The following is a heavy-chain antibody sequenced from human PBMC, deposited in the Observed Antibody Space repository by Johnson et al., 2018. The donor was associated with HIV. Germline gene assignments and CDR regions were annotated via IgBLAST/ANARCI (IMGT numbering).Heavy chain of an antibody. CDR1: RFTFSDYY. Sequence: QMQLVESGGGLVKPGGSLRLSCAASRFTFSDYYMSWIRQTPGKGLEWVSYISSSGGTIYYADSVKGRFTISRDNAKNSLYLQMNSLRAEDTALYYCATDVYGAREWRPAFDIWGQGTMVTVSS. CDR3: ATDVYGAREWRPAFDI. CDR2: ISSSGGTI. J-gene: IGHJ3*02. D-gene: IGHD4-17*01. V-gene: IGHV3-11*01.